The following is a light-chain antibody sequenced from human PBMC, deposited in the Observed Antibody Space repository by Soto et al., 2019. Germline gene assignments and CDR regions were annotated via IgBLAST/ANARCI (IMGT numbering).Light chain of an antibody. Sequence: EIVMTQSPATLSVSPGERATLSCRASQSVSSNLAWYQQKPGQAPRLLIYGASTRATGIPARFSGSGSGTEFTLTISSLQSEDFAVYYCQQLNTYPLTFGGGTKVEIK. CDR2: GAS. CDR3: QQLNTYPLT. J-gene: IGKJ4*01. CDR1: QSVSSN. V-gene: IGKV3-15*01.